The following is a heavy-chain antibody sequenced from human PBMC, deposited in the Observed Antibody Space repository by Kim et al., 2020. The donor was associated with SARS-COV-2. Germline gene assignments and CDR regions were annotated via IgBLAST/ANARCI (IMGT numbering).Heavy chain of an antibody. CDR3: ARGGMDG. V-gene: IGHV1-46*01. Sequence: ASVKVSCKASGDTLTSLYMHWVRQAPGQGLEWMGMINPSDGDTSYAQKFQGRVTMTRDTSTSTAYMELSSQRSDDTAVYYCARGGMDGCVQETTLTASS. J-gene: IGHJ6*02. CDR1: GDTLTSLY. CDR2: INPSDGDT.